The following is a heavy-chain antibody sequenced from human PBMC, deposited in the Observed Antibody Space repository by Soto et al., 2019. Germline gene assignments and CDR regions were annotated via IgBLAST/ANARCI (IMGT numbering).Heavy chain of an antibody. V-gene: IGHV1-3*01. CDR1: GYTFTSYA. D-gene: IGHD6-13*01. CDR2: INAGNGNT. CDR3: ARDRADSIAAAGNWFDP. Sequence: GASVKVSCKASGYTFTSYAMHWVRQAPGQRLEWMGWINAGNGNTKYSQKFQGRVTITRDTSASTAYMELSSLSSEDTAFYYCARDRADSIAAAGNWFDPWGQGTLVTVPQ. J-gene: IGHJ5*02.